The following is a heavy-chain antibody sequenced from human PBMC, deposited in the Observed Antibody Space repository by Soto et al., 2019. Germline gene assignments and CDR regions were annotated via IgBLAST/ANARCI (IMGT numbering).Heavy chain of an antibody. CDR2: ISAYNGNT. CDR3: ARDEVPAAIRSYYYYYGMDV. J-gene: IGHJ6*02. V-gene: IGHV1-18*04. D-gene: IGHD2-2*02. Sequence: EASVKVSCKASGYTFTSYGISWVRQAPGQGLEWMGWISAYNGNTNYAQKLQGRVTMTTDTSTSTAYMELRSLRSDDTAVYYCARDEVPAAIRSYYYYYGMDVWGQGTTVTVSS. CDR1: GYTFTSYG.